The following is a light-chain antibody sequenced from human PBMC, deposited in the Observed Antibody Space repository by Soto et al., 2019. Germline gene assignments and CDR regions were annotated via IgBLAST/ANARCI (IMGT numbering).Light chain of an antibody. CDR2: AAT. CDR3: QQYGSSPRT. CDR1: QSVSRNY. J-gene: IGKJ1*01. Sequence: EIVLTQSPGTLSLSPGERVTISCRASQSVSRNYLAWYQQKPGQAPRLLIYAATSRITGIPDRFSASGSGTDFTLTISRLETDDFAVYHCQQYGSSPRTFGQGTKVEVK. V-gene: IGKV3-20*01.